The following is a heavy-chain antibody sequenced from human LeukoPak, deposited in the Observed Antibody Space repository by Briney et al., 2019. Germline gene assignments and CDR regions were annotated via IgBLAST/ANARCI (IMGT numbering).Heavy chain of an antibody. CDR3: ARLSVAGTGAWNYYYYMDV. CDR2: IYYSGST. CDR1: GGSISSYY. D-gene: IGHD6-19*01. V-gene: IGHV4-59*08. J-gene: IGHJ6*03. Sequence: SETLSLTCTVSGGSISSYYWSWIRQPPGKGLEWIGYIYYSGSTNYNPSLKSRVTISVDTSKNQFSLKLSSVTAADTAVYYCARLSVAGTGAWNYYYYMDVWGKGTTVTISS.